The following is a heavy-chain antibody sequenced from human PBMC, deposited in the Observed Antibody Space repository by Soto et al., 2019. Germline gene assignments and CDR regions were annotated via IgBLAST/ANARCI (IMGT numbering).Heavy chain of an antibody. CDR2: INAGNGNT. J-gene: IGHJ4*02. CDR1: GYRFASCA. CDR3: ARTDQYYDILTGYSSPALDY. D-gene: IGHD3-9*01. V-gene: IGHV1-3*01. Sequence: ASAKVSCEASGYRFASCAMHWVRHATGQRLEWMGWINAGNGNTKYSQKFQGRVTITRDTSASTAYMELSSLRSEDTAVYYCARTDQYYDILTGYSSPALDYWGQGTLVTVSS.